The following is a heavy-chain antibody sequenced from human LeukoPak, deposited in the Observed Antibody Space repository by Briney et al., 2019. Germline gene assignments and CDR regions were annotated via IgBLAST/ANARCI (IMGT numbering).Heavy chain of an antibody. CDR2: IYLIGCT. J-gene: IGHJ6*03. CDR1: GGSLRSSNW. D-gene: IGHD1-26*01. Sequence: PSETLSLTCAVSGGSLRSSNWWRWVRPPPGKGLEWIGEIYLIGCTNYNPSLKSRVTISVDKSKNQFSLKLSSVTAADTAVYYCASKMWELLDYYYYYMDVWGKGTTVTVSS. CDR3: ASKMWELLDYYYYYMDV. V-gene: IGHV4-4*02.